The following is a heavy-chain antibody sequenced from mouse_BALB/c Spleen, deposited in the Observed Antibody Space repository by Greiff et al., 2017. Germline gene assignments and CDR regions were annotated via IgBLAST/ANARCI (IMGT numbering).Heavy chain of an antibody. V-gene: IGHV1-77*01. CDR2: IYPGSGST. CDR1: GYTFTDYV. D-gene: IGHD2-4*01. J-gene: IGHJ3*01. CDR3: ARVITGVFAY. Sequence: QVQLQQSGPELVKPGASVKMSCKASGYTFTDYVISWVKQRTGQGLEWIGEIYPGSGSTYYNEKFKGKATLTADKSSNTAYMQLSSLTSEDSAVYFCARVITGVFAYWGQGTLVTVSA.